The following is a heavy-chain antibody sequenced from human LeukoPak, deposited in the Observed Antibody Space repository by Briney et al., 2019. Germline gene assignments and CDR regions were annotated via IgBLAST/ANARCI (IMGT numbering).Heavy chain of an antibody. CDR1: GFTFSSYG. D-gene: IGHD3-3*01. CDR3: ARGRHYDFWSGYYSSWFDP. Sequence: GGSLRLSCAASGFTFSSYGMHWVRQAPGKGLEWVAVISYDGSNKYYADSVKGRFTISRDNSKNTLYLQMNSLRAEDTAVYYCARGRHYDFWSGYYSSWFDPWGQGTLVTVSS. CDR2: ISYDGSNK. J-gene: IGHJ5*02. V-gene: IGHV3-30*03.